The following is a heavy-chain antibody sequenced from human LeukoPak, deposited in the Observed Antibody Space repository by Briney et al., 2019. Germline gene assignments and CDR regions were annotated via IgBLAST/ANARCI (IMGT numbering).Heavy chain of an antibody. CDR1: GGTFSSYA. V-gene: IGHV1-69*04. J-gene: IGHJ5*02. D-gene: IGHD3-16*01. CDR2: IIPILGIA. Sequence: SVKVSCKASGGTFSSYAISWVRQAPGQGLEWMGRIIPILGIANYAQKFQGRVTITADKSTSTAYMELSSLRSEDTAVYYCARLWGGNGYSGGSLNLWGQGTLVTVSS. CDR3: ARLWGGNGYSGGSLNL.